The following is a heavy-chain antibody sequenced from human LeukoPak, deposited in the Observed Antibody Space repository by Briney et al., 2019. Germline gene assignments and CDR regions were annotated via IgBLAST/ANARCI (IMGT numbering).Heavy chain of an antibody. CDR3: ARSYSSSPIRDYYYYGMDV. J-gene: IGHJ6*02. D-gene: IGHD6-6*01. CDR2: IIPIFGTA. Sequence: ASVKVSCKASGGTFSNYAISWVRQAPGQGLEWMGGIIPIFGTANYAQKFQGRVTITADESTSTAYMELSSLRSEDTAVYYCARSYSSSPIRDYYYYGMDVWGQGTTVTVSS. CDR1: GGTFSNYA. V-gene: IGHV1-69*13.